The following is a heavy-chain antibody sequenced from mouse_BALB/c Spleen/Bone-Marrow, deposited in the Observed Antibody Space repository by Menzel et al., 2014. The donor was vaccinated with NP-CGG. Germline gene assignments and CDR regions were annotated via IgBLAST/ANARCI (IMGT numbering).Heavy chain of an antibody. CDR1: GYTFTRYW. D-gene: IGHD1-2*01. J-gene: IGHJ2*01. Sequence: VQLQQSGAELVKPGASVKLSCKASGYTFTRYWMEWVKQRPGQGLEWIGEINPSNGRTNYNEKFKSKATLTVDKSSSTAYMQLSSLTSEDCAVYYCAREAYYGPDYWGQGTTLTVSS. CDR3: AREAYYGPDY. V-gene: IGHV1S81*02. CDR2: INPSNGRT.